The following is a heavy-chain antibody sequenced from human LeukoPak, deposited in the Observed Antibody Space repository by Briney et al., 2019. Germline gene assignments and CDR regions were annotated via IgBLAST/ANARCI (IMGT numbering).Heavy chain of an antibody. D-gene: IGHD3-10*01. CDR1: GFTFDDYA. Sequence: PGGSLRLSCAASGFTFDDYAMHWVRQAPGKGLEWVSGISWNSGSIGYADSVKGRFTISRDNAKNSLYPQMNSLRAEDTALYYCAKDRSYYGSGSYYNGDRYFDYWGQGTLVTVSS. CDR2: ISWNSGSI. CDR3: AKDRSYYGSGSYYNGDRYFDY. J-gene: IGHJ4*02. V-gene: IGHV3-9*01.